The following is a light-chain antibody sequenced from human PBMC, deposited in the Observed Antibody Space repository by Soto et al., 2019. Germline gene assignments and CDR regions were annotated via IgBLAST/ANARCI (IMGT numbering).Light chain of an antibody. CDR3: QHYNNYPWT. J-gene: IGKJ1*01. CDR2: KAS. V-gene: IGKV1D-16*01. Sequence: DIQMTQSPSSVSASVGDRVTISCRASQGISSWLAWYQQKPGKAPKLLIYKASTLQTGVPSRFSGSGSGTDFTLTITNLQPEDFATYYCQHYNNYPWTFGQGTKVEIK. CDR1: QGISSW.